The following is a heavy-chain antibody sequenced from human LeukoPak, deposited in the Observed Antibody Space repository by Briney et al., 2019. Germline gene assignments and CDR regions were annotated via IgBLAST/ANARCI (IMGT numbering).Heavy chain of an antibody. J-gene: IGHJ4*02. CDR2: ITASGTAM. CDR3: ASSGSYRFDY. D-gene: IGHD1-26*01. Sequence: GGSLRLSCAASGFTFSSYSMNWVRQAPGKGLEWVSHITASGTAMFYADSVKGRFTISRDNAKNSLYLQMNSLRDEDTVVYSCASSGSYRFDYWGQGTLVTVSS. CDR1: GFTFSSYS. V-gene: IGHV3-48*02.